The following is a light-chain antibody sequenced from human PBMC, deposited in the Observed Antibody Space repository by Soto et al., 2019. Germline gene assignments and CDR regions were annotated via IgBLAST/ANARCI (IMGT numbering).Light chain of an antibody. CDR1: QAIRITS. CDR3: QHYSDSTWT. J-gene: IGKJ1*01. Sequence: EIVLTQSPGTLSLSPGEGATLSCRASQAIRITSLVWYQKKPGQAPRLLMYGGSTRASGFPDRFSGRGFETDFTLTISEVEPEDFAVYFCQHYSDSTWTFGQGTRVEI. V-gene: IGKV3-20*01. CDR2: GGS.